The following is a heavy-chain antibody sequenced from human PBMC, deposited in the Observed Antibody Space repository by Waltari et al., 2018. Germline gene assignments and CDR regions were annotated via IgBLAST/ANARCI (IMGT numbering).Heavy chain of an antibody. CDR3: ARGPHYCSSTSCYQGNFDY. Sequence: QAQLVQSGAEVKKPGSSVKVSCKASGGTFSSYAISWVRQAPGQGLEWMGGVIPISGTANYAKKCKGRVTITADKSTSTAYMELSSLRSEDTAVYYCARGPHYCSSTSCYQGNFDYWGQGTLVTVSS. V-gene: IGHV1-69*06. CDR1: GGTFSSYA. CDR2: VIPISGTA. D-gene: IGHD2-2*01. J-gene: IGHJ4*02.